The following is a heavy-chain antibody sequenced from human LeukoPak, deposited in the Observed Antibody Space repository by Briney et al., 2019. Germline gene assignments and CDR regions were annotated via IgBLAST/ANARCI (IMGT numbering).Heavy chain of an antibody. J-gene: IGHJ6*03. CDR2: IYYSGNT. Sequence: PSETLSLTCTVSGGSISSYYWSWIRQPPGKGLEWIGYIYYSGNTNYNPSLKSRVTISVDTSKNQFSLKLTSLTAADTAVYYCARHLDYDDDCMDVWGKGTTVAVSS. D-gene: IGHD4-17*01. V-gene: IGHV4-59*08. CDR3: ARHLDYDDDCMDV. CDR1: GGSISSYY.